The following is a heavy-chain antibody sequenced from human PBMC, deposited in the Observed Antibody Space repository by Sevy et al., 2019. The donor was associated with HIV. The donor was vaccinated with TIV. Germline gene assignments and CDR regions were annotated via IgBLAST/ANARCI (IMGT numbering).Heavy chain of an antibody. V-gene: IGHV3-33*01. Sequence: GGSLRLSCAASGFSFSNYGMHWVRQAPGKGLEWVAVIWYDGSNKYYANSVKGRFTISIDNSKNTLYLQMHSLRAEDTAVYYCARDGIVIVPAAVAVTGYFDYWGQGTLVTVSS. D-gene: IGHD2-2*01. CDR2: IWYDGSNK. CDR3: ARDGIVIVPAAVAVTGYFDY. CDR1: GFSFSNYG. J-gene: IGHJ4*02.